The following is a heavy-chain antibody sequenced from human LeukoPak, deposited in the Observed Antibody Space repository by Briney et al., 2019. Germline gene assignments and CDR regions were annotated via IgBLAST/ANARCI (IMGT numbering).Heavy chain of an antibody. CDR2: INHSGST. V-gene: IGHV4-39*07. CDR3: ARAGYCSGGSCYSDYYYYMDV. CDR1: GGSISSSSYY. Sequence: PSETLSLTCTVSGGSISSSSYYWSWIRQPPGKGLEWIGEINHSGSTNYNPSLKSRVTISVDTSKNQFSLKLSSVTAADTAVYYCARAGYCSGGSCYSDYYYYMDVWGKGTTVTVSS. J-gene: IGHJ6*03. D-gene: IGHD2-15*01.